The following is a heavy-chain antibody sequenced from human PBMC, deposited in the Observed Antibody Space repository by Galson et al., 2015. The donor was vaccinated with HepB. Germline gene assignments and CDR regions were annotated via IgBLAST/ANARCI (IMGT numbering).Heavy chain of an antibody. V-gene: IGHV4-34*01. CDR2: INHSGST. CDR3: ARLPSPQAVRPVTADY. CDR1: GGSFSGYY. D-gene: IGHD4-11*01. J-gene: IGHJ4*02. Sequence: ETLSLTCAVYGGSFSGYYWSWIRQPPGKGLEWIGEINHSGSTNYNPSLKSRVTISVDTSKNQFSLKLSSVTAADTAVYYCARLPSPQAVRPVTADYWGQGTLVTVSS.